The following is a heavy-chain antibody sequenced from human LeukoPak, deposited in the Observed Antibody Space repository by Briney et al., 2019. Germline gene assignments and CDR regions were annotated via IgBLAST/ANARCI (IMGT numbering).Heavy chain of an antibody. CDR3: ASGSYYYGSGSLSY. V-gene: IGHV3-48*04. D-gene: IGHD3-10*01. J-gene: IGHJ4*02. CDR2: ISSSSSTI. Sequence: GGSLRLSCAASGFTFSSYSMNWVRQAPGMGLEWVSYISSSSSTIYYADSVKGRFTISRDNAKNSLYLQMNSLRAEDTAVYYCASGSYYYGSGSLSYWGQGTLVTVSS. CDR1: GFTFSSYS.